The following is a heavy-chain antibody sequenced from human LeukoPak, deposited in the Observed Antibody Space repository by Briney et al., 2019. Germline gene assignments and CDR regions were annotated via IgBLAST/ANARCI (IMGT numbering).Heavy chain of an antibody. D-gene: IGHD4-17*01. CDR1: GGTFSSYG. CDR3: ARGSIGYGDYVNWFDP. CDR2: IIPIFGTA. V-gene: IGHV1-69*13. J-gene: IGHJ5*02. Sequence: GASVKVSCKASGGTFSSYGISWVRQAPGQGLEWMGGIIPIFGTANYAQKFQGRVTITADESTSTAYMELSSLRSEDTAVYYCARGSIGYGDYVNWFDPWGQGTLVTVSS.